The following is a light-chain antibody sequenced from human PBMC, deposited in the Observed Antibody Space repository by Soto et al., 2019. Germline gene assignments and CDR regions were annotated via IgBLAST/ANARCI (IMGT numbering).Light chain of an antibody. Sequence: EIVMTQSPATLSVSPGERATLSCRASQSVSSNLAWYQQKPGQAPRLLIYGASTRATGIPARFSGSGSGTEFTLTISSRQSEDFAVYYCQQYKNWPGTFGQGTKLEIK. CDR2: GAS. J-gene: IGKJ2*01. V-gene: IGKV3-15*01. CDR3: QQYKNWPGT. CDR1: QSVSSN.